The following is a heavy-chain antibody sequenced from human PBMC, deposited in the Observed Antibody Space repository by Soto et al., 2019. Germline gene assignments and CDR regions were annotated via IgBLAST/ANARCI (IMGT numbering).Heavy chain of an antibody. CDR3: ARGFIPEIY. V-gene: IGHV1-18*01. J-gene: IGHJ4*01. CDR2: VNTYNGNT. CDR1: GYAFSDYG. Sequence: ASVKVSCKTSGYAFSDYGVSWVRRAPGQGLEWMGWVNTYNGNTKYQKKFQGRVSFSTDASTRTVFLELTNLELDDAAVYYCARGFIPEIYWVQGTRVTASS. D-gene: IGHD2-2*02.